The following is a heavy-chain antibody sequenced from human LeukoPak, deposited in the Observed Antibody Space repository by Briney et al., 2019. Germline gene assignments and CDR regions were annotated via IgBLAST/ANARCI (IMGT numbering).Heavy chain of an antibody. CDR3: AKSRLGSSGPNGAFDI. J-gene: IGHJ3*02. CDR1: GFTFSSYS. CDR2: ISSSSSTI. Sequence: PGGSLRLSCAASGFTFSSYSMNWVRQAPGKGLEWVSYISSSSSTIYYADSVKGRFTISRDNAKNSLYLQMNSLRAEDMALYYCAKSRLGSSGPNGAFDIWGQGTMVTVSS. D-gene: IGHD3-22*01. V-gene: IGHV3-48*01.